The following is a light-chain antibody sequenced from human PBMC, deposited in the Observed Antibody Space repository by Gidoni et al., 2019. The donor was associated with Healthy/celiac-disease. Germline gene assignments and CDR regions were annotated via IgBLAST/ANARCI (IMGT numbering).Light chain of an antibody. CDR1: QGISNY. CDR3: QKYNSAPPLT. CDR2: AAS. J-gene: IGKJ4*01. V-gene: IGKV1-27*01. Sequence: DIQMTQSPSSLSASVGDRVTITCRASQGISNYLAWYQQKPGKVPKLLIYAASTLQSGVPSRFSGSGSGTDLTLTISSLQTEDVATYYCQKYNSAPPLTFGGGTKVDIK.